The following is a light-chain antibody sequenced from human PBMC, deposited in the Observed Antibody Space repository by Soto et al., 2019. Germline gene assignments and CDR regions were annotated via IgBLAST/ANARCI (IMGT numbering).Light chain of an antibody. CDR1: SSDVGSYNL. CDR3: CSYAHSSTPDVV. Sequence: QPVLTQPASVSGSLGQSITISCIGTSSDVGSYNLVSWYQQHPGKAPKVMIYEVSKRPSGVSNRFSGSKSGNTASLTISGLQAEDEADYYCCSYAHSSTPDVVFGGGTKVTVL. J-gene: IGLJ2*01. CDR2: EVS. V-gene: IGLV2-23*02.